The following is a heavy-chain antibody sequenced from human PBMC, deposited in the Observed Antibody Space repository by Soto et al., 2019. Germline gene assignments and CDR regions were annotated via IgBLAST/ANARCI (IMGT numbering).Heavy chain of an antibody. CDR3: ATDRGSYALHY. J-gene: IGHJ4*02. D-gene: IGHD1-26*01. CDR1: GYTFTSYG. CDR2: ISAYNGNT. Sequence: QVQLVQSGAEVKKPGASVKVSCKASGYTFTSYGISWVRQAPGQGLESMGWISAYNGNTNYAQKHQGRVTKTTETAASPAHMDLRSLRSDDTAVYYCATDRGSYALHYWGQGTLVTVSS. V-gene: IGHV1-18*01.